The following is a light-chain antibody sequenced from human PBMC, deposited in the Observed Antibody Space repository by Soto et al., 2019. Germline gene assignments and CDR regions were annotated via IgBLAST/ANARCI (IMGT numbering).Light chain of an antibody. CDR3: QHYHNWLT. V-gene: IGKV3D-15*01. CDR2: DAS. CDR1: QSVSSY. J-gene: IGKJ4*01. Sequence: PGERATLSFRASQSVSSYLAWYQQKPGQAPRLLIYDASNRATGIPARFSGSGSGTDFTLTIRSLQSEDFAVYYCQHYHNWLTFGGGTKVDIK.